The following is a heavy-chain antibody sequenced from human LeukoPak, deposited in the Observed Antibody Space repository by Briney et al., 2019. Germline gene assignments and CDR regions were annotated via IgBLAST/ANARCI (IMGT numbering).Heavy chain of an antibody. CDR2: IIPIFGTA. CDR3: ARDDGSGYSSFDY. J-gene: IGHJ4*02. Sequence: ASVKVSCKASGGTFSSYAISWVRQAPGQGLEWMGGIIPIFGTANYAQKFQGRVTITADKSTSTAYMELGSLRSEDTAVYYCARDDGSGYSSFDYWGQGTLVTVSS. CDR1: GGTFSSYA. V-gene: IGHV1-69*06. D-gene: IGHD3-22*01.